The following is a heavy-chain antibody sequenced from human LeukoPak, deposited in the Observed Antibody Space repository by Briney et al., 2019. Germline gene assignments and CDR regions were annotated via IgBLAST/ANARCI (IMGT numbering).Heavy chain of an antibody. CDR3: VRNGLNNYGRSSGSFDI. D-gene: IGHD3-16*01. V-gene: IGHV1-2*02. CDR2: IKFEDGGT. J-gene: IGHJ3*02. Sequence: GASVKVSCKASGYSIIDHALHWVRQAPGQGLEWMGWIKFEDGGTSYGRKFRGRVTMTRDTSVSTVYMDLTRLTSDDTAVYYCVRNGLNNYGRSSGSFDIWDQGKMVTVSS. CDR1: GYSIIDHA.